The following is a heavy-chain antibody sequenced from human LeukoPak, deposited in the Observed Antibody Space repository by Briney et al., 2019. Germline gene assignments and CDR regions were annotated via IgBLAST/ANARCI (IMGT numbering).Heavy chain of an antibody. D-gene: IGHD2-2*01. CDR2: IYYSGST. J-gene: IGHJ4*02. CDR1: GGSISSHY. V-gene: IGHV4-59*11. CDR3: ARALSRYYFDY. Sequence: PSETLSLTCTVSGGSISSHYWSRIRQPPGKGLEWIGYIYYSGSTNYNPSLKSRVTISVDTSKNQFSLKLSSVTAADTAVYYCARALSRYYFDYWGQGTLVTVSS.